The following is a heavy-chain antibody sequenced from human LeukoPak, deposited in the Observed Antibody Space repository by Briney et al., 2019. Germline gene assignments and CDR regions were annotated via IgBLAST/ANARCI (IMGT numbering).Heavy chain of an antibody. J-gene: IGHJ1*01. CDR1: GFTFSDHA. Sequence: PGGFLRLSCVASGFTFSDHAVSWLRQAPGRGLEWVSAISGGSTSTYYADSVKGRFTISRDNSKNTLYLQLGSLRADDMAMYYCATASGSQYAEYFQHWGQGTLVTVSS. V-gene: IGHV3-23*01. D-gene: IGHD1-26*01. CDR3: ATASGSQYAEYFQH. CDR2: ISGGSTST.